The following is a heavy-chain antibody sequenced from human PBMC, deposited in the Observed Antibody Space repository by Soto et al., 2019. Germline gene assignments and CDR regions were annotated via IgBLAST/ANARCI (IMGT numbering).Heavy chain of an antibody. D-gene: IGHD6-13*01. CDR1: GYTFTGYG. CDR3: VRCGSSCYYYDLDA. CDR2: IRAYNGNT. Sequence: ASVKVSCKASGYTFTGYGISWVRQAPGQGLERMGWIRAYNGNTNYAQKLQGRVTMTTDTFTSTAYMELRSLRSDDTAVYYCVRCGSSCYYYDLDAWGKGTPVTV. J-gene: IGHJ6*04. V-gene: IGHV1-18*01.